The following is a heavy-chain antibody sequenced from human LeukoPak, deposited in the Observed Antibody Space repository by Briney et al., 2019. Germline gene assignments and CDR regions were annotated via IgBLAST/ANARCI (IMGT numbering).Heavy chain of an antibody. Sequence: PSETLSLTCTVSGGSINSYYWNWIRQPAGKGLEWIGHIYTSGSTNYNPSLKSRVTMSVDTSKNHFSLELSSVTAADTAVYYCARETSDSSGYYIDYWGQGTLVTVSS. V-gene: IGHV4-4*07. D-gene: IGHD3-22*01. CDR3: ARETSDSSGYYIDY. J-gene: IGHJ4*02. CDR2: IYTSGST. CDR1: GGSINSYY.